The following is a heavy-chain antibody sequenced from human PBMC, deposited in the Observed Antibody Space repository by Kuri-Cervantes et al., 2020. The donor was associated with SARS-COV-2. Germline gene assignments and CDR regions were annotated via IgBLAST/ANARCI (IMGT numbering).Heavy chain of an antibody. J-gene: IGHJ4*02. CDR1: GFTFSGYA. CDR2: ISASGAST. Sequence: GGSLRLSCAASGFTFSGYAMSWVRQAPGKGLEWVSVISASGASTYYADSVKGRFTISRDNSKNTLYLQMNSLRAEDAAVYYCAKVGTRIAVSGSFDYWGQGTLVTVSS. CDR3: AKVGTRIAVSGSFDY. V-gene: IGHV3-23*01. D-gene: IGHD6-19*01.